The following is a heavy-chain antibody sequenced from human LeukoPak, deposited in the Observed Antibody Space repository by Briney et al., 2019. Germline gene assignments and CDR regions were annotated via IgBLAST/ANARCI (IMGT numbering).Heavy chain of an antibody. CDR1: GGSISGYY. V-gene: IGHV4-34*01. CDR2: INHSGST. J-gene: IGHJ6*02. CDR3: ARGANFYYYGMDV. Sequence: SEPLSLTCAVYGGSISGYYWSWIRQPPEKGLELMGEINHSGSTNYNPSLKSRVTISVDTSKNQLSLKLSSVTAADTAVYYCARGANFYYYGMDVWGQGTTVTVSS.